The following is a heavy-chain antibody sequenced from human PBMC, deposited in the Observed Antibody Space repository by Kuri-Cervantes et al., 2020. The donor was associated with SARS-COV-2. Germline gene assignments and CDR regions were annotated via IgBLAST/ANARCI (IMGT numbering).Heavy chain of an antibody. J-gene: IGHJ4*02. V-gene: IGHV3-30-3*01. CDR2: ISYDGSNK. CDR3: AGELGNYFDY. CDR1: GFIFIDYH. D-gene: IGHD7-27*01. Sequence: GESLKISCAASGFIFIDYHMTWIRQAPGKGLEWVAVISYDGSNKYYADSVKGRFTISRDNSKNTLYLQMYSLRAEDTAVYYCAGELGNYFDYWGQGTLVTVSS.